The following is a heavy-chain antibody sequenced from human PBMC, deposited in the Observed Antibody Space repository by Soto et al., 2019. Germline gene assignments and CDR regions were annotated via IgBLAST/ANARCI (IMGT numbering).Heavy chain of an antibody. V-gene: IGHV1-18*01. Sequence: QVQLVQSGAEVKTPGASVKVSCKASGYTFTSYGISWVRQAPGQGLEWMGWISGYNGNTKYAQKFQGRVTMTTDTSTSTAYMELRSLRSDDTVVYYCASDAPEGGVGAFDIWGQGTMVTVSS. J-gene: IGHJ3*02. D-gene: IGHD1-26*01. CDR2: ISGYNGNT. CDR1: GYTFTSYG. CDR3: ASDAPEGGVGAFDI.